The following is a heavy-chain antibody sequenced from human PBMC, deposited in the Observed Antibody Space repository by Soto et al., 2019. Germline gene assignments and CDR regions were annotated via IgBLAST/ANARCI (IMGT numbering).Heavy chain of an antibody. V-gene: IGHV4-34*01. D-gene: IGHD3-9*01. Sequence: SSETLSLTCVVSGGSLSTYYYSWIRQSPGKGLEWIGEINHNGNNNYSPSLKSRVTMSLDTSKNQFSLKLTSVTAADTAVYYCARGGSNDWQVAFDIWGQGTMVTVSS. J-gene: IGHJ3*02. CDR1: GGSLSTYY. CDR2: INHNGNN. CDR3: ARGGSNDWQVAFDI.